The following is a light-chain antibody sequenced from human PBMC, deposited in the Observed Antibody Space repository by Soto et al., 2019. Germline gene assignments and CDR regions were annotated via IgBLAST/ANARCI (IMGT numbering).Light chain of an antibody. J-gene: IGLJ1*01. V-gene: IGLV2-23*02. Sequence: QSALTQPASLSGSPGQSITISCTGSSSDVGRYHLVSWYQQHPAKSPKVIIYEVNNRPSGVSDRFSGSKSGNPASLTISGLQTEDEAEYFCCSFAGTHYVFGIGTKLTVL. CDR2: EVN. CDR3: CSFAGTHYV. CDR1: SSDVGRYHL.